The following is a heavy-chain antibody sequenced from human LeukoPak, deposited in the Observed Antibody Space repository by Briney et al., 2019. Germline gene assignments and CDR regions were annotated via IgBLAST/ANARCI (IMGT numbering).Heavy chain of an antibody. CDR2: VSGSGSYP. CDR3: ARLQGLFDY. V-gene: IGHV3-23*01. Sequence: GGSLRLSCGASGFXFSNYAISWVRQAPGKGLEWLSVVSGSGSYPYYADSVKGRFTISRDNSKNTLYLQINSLRAEDTAVYYCARLQGLFDYWGQGTLVTVSS. CDR1: GFXFSNYA. D-gene: IGHD2-21*01. J-gene: IGHJ4*02.